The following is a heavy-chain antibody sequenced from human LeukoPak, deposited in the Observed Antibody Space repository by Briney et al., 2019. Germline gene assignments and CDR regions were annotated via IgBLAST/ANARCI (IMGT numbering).Heavy chain of an antibody. D-gene: IGHD3-22*01. CDR1: GGTFSSYA. V-gene: IGHV1-69*13. CDR2: IIPIFGTA. J-gene: IGHJ5*02. CDR3: ARSYDSSGTHPPYNWFDP. Sequence: SVKVSCKASGGTFSSYAISWVRQAPGQGLEWMGGIIPIFGTANYAQKFQGRVTITADESTSTAYMEPSSLRSEDTAVYYCARSYDSSGTHPPYNWFDPWGQGTLVTVSS.